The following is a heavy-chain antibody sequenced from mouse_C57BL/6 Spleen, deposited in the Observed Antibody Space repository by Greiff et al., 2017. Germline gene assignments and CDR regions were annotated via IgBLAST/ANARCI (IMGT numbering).Heavy chain of an antibody. Sequence: VQLQQSGAELVRPGSSVKLSCKASGYTFTSYWMDWVKQRPGQGLEWIGNIYPSDSETHYNQKFKDKATLTVDKSSSTAYMQLSSLTSEDSAVYYCARAYSNFYFDYRGQGTTLTVSS. CDR1: GYTFTSYW. CDR3: ARAYSNFYFDY. CDR2: IYPSDSET. V-gene: IGHV1-61*01. J-gene: IGHJ2*01. D-gene: IGHD2-5*01.